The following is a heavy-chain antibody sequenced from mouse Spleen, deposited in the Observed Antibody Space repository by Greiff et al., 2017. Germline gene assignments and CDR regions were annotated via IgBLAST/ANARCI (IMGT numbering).Heavy chain of an antibody. CDR1: GYTFTSYT. D-gene: IGHD1-1*01. CDR3: ARSTVVATLYYFDY. J-gene: IGHJ2*01. CDR2: INPSSGYT. V-gene: IGHV1-4*01. Sequence: VQLQQSGAELARPGASVKMSCKASGYTFTSYTMHWVKQRPGQGLEWIGYINPSSGYTKYYQKFKDKATLTADKSSSTAYMQLSSLTSEDSAVYYCARSTVVATLYYFDYWGQGTTLTVSS.